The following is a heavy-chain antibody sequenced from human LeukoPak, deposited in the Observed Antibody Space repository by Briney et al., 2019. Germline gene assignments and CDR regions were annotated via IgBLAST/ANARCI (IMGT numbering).Heavy chain of an antibody. D-gene: IGHD1-26*01. V-gene: IGHV3-9*01. CDR2: ISWNSGSI. J-gene: IGHJ6*02. CDR3: AKGLLRVGATGTYYYYGMDV. Sequence: GGSLRLSCAASGFIFDDYAMHWVRQAPGKGLEWVSGISWNSGSIGYADSVKGRFTISRDNAKNSLYLQMNSLRAEDTALYYCAKGLLRVGATGTYYYYGMDVWGQGTTVTVSS. CDR1: GFIFDDYA.